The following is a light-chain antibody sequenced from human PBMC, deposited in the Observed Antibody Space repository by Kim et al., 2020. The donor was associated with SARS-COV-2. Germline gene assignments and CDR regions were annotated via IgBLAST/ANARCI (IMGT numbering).Light chain of an antibody. CDR3: QVWDTNSDHWV. CDR2: YDT. CDR1: NIGGQT. J-gene: IGLJ3*02. Sequence: SYELTQPPSVSVAPGKKARITCGGNNIGGQTVHWYQQKPGQAPVLVISYDTDRPSGIPERISGSNSGKTATLTISRVEAGDEADYYCQVWDTNSDHWVFGGGTQLTVL. V-gene: IGLV3-21*04.